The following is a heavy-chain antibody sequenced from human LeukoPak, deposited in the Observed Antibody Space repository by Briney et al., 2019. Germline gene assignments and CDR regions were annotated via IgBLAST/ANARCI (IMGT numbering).Heavy chain of an antibody. Sequence: SETLSLTCTVSGGSISSGSYYWSWIRQPAGKGLEWIGRIYTSGSTNYNPSLKSRVTISVDTSKNQFSLKLSSVTAADTAVYYCAREAIRPGIAAAAFDYWGQGTLVTASS. CDR2: IYTSGST. J-gene: IGHJ4*02. V-gene: IGHV4-61*02. CDR3: AREAIRPGIAAAAFDY. CDR1: GGSISSGSYY. D-gene: IGHD6-13*01.